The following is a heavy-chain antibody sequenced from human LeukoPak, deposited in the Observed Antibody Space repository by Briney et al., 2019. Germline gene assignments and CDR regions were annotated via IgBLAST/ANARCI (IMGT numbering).Heavy chain of an antibody. CDR3: AKDLWSSAH. J-gene: IGHJ4*02. CDR1: GFTLSSYA. Sequence: GGSLRLSCAASGFTLSSYAMSWVRQAPGKGLEWVSTISSSGGTTYYADSVKGRFTISRDNSKNTLYLQMNSLRAEDTAVYYCAKDLWSSAHWGQGTLVTVSS. V-gene: IGHV3-23*01. CDR2: ISSSGGTT. D-gene: IGHD6-19*01.